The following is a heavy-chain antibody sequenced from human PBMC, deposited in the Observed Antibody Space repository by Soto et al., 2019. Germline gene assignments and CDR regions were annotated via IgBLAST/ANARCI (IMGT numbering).Heavy chain of an antibody. J-gene: IGHJ4*02. CDR2: IYYSGST. CDR1: GGSISSGGYY. V-gene: IGHV4-31*03. D-gene: IGHD6-13*01. CDR3: ARDRSSLAAAGSFDY. Sequence: QVQLQESGPGLVKPSQTLSLTCTVSGGSISSGGYYWSWIRQHPGKGLEWIGYIYYSGSTYYNPSLKSRVTISVYPSKNQFSLKLSSVTAADTAVYYCARDRSSLAAAGSFDYWGQGTLVTVSS.